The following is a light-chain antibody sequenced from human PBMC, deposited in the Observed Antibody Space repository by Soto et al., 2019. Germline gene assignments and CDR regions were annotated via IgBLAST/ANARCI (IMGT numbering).Light chain of an antibody. CDR3: QQRHMWPIT. CDR1: QSVYNNY. V-gene: IGKV3-11*01. CDR2: DAY. Sequence: EIVLTQSQGTLSFSPRERVDLXRMPSQSVYNNYIAWYQQKPGQAPRLLIYDAYNRATGIPPRFSGSGSGTDFTLTISSLEPEDSAVYYCQQRHMWPITFGQGTRLEI. J-gene: IGKJ5*01.